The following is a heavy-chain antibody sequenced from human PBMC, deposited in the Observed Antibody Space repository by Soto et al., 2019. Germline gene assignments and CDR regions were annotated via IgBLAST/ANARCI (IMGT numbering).Heavy chain of an antibody. D-gene: IGHD4-17*01. J-gene: IGHJ6*02. V-gene: IGHV3-7*03. CDR3: GRVPLDGNYANGVDV. CDR1: GFNFNTYW. Sequence: EVQLVEAGGGLVQPGGSLRLSCAASGFNFNTYWMYWVRQAPGKGLEWVANIDTDGSRKNYVDSVKGRFIISRDNAKNSLFLQMNSLRAEDTAVYYCGRVPLDGNYANGVDVWGQGTTVTVFS. CDR2: IDTDGSRK.